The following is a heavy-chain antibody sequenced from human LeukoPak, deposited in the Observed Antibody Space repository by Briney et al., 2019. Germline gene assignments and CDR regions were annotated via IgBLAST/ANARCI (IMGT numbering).Heavy chain of an antibody. D-gene: IGHD2-2*01. V-gene: IGHV3-20*04. J-gene: IGHJ4*02. CDR3: ARAPITSPFYFDY. CDR2: INWSGGST. Sequence: GGSLRLSCTASGFAFAEHGMSWVCQVPGKGLEWVSGINWSGGSTGYADPLRGRFTISRDNAKNSLYLQMDSLRAEDTALYYCARAPITSPFYFDYWGQGTLVTVSS. CDR1: GFAFAEHG.